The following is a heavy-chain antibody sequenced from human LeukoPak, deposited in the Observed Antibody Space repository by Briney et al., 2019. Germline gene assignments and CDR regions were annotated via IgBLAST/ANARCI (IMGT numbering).Heavy chain of an antibody. Sequence: GGSLRLSCAASGFTVSSNFMTWVRQAPGKGLEWVSVIYSGGSTYDADSVKGRFTISRDNSKNTLYLQMNSLRVEDTAVYYCARVTYSYALAYYFDYWGQGTLVTVSS. D-gene: IGHD5-18*01. CDR2: IYSGGST. CDR1: GFTVSSNF. V-gene: IGHV3-66*02. CDR3: ARVTYSYALAYYFDY. J-gene: IGHJ4*02.